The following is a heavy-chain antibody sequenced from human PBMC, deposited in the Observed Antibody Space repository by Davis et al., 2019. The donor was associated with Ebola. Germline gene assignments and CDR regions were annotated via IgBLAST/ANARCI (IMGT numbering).Heavy chain of an antibody. V-gene: IGHV4-34*01. CDR1: GGSFSSYY. CDR2: VDHSGST. CDR3: ARVDYYGKTSFDY. Sequence: MPSETLSLTCAVYGGSFSSYYWSWIRQPPGKGLEWIGEVDHSGSTNYNPSFRSRVIVSVDTSKNQFSLKLSSVTAADTAVYYCARVDYYGKTSFDYWGQGTLVTVSS. D-gene: IGHD3-10*01. J-gene: IGHJ4*02.